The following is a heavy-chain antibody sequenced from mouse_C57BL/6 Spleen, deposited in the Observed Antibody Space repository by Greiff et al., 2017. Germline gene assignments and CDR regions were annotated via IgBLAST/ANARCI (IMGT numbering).Heavy chain of an antibody. CDR3: ARHEAPLYYYGSSPYFDD. J-gene: IGHJ2*01. V-gene: IGHV1-62-2*01. D-gene: IGHD1-1*01. CDR2: FYPGSGSI. CDR1: GYTFTEYT. Sequence: QVQLQQSGAELVKPGASVKLSCKASGYTFTEYTIHWVKQRSGQGLEWIGWFYPGSGSIKYNEKFKDKATLTADKSSSTVYMELSRLTSEDSAVYFCARHEAPLYYYGSSPYFDDWGQGTTLTVSS.